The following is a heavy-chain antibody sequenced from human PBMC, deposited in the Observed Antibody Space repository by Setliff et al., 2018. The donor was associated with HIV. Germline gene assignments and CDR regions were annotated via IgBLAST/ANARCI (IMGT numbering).Heavy chain of an antibody. D-gene: IGHD3-9*01. V-gene: IGHV1-46*01. CDR1: GYTFTGYY. Sequence: ASVKVSCKASGYTFTGYYMYWVRQAPGQGLEWMGSINPSGGSTSYAQKFQGRVTMTRDTSTSTVYMELSSLRSEDTAVYYCARDLSISNPYYDILTGPGVYWGQGTLVTVS. CDR2: INPSGGST. J-gene: IGHJ4*02. CDR3: ARDLSISNPYYDILTGPGVY.